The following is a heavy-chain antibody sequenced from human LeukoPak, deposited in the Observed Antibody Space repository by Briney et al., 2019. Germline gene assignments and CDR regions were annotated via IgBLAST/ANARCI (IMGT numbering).Heavy chain of an antibody. Sequence: SAKISCKASGCTFSSYASRWVRQAPGQGLEWMGGIIPIFGTANYAQKFQGRVTITADESTSTAYMEPSSLRSEDTAVYYCQQWLAAGRYGMDVWGQGTTVTVSS. CDR2: IIPIFGTA. CDR3: QQWLAAGRYGMDV. D-gene: IGHD6-19*01. V-gene: IGHV1-69*13. CDR1: GCTFSSYA. J-gene: IGHJ6*02.